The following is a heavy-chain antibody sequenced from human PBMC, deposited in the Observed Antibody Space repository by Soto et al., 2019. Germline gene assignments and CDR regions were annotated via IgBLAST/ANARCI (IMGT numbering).Heavy chain of an antibody. D-gene: IGHD2-21*02. CDR3: AKDQTDVTLFDY. CDR2: ISGRGVDT. Sequence: GVLRLSCAASGVSFSSLAMSCVRQDPGKGMEWVSSISGRGVDTLYADSVKGLFTISRDNSRNTLYLQVNSLRAEDTAVYYCAKDQTDVTLFDYWGQGTLVTVSS. CDR1: GVSFSSLA. J-gene: IGHJ4*02. V-gene: IGHV3-23*01.